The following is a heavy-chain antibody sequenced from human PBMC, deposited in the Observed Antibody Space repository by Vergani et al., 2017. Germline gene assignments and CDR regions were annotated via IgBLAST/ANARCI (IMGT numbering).Heavy chain of an antibody. Sequence: EVMLVQSGAEVKKPGASLKISCKYSESSFISNEIAWVRQMSAKGLQWMGNINPIDSKIAYSPSSQGQAIMSLNKSITTAYLQWRSLKASDTAVYYCTRHVPCGDGACLHFDHWGQGTQVTVSS. CDR2: INPIDSKI. CDR3: TRHVPCGDGACLHFDH. CDR1: ESSFISNE. D-gene: IGHD2-21*01. V-gene: IGHV5-51*01. J-gene: IGHJ4*02.